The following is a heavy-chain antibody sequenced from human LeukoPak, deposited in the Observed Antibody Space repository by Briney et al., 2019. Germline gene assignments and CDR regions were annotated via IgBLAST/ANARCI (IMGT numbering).Heavy chain of an antibody. Sequence: GGSLRLSCAASGFTFSSYWMHWVRQAPGKGLEWVSHISSSSRYTNYADSVKGRFTISRDNAKNSLYLQMNSLRAEDTAVYYCATLSAGDILVVPAAVDYWGQGTLVTVSS. CDR3: ATLSAGDILVVPAAVDY. J-gene: IGHJ4*02. CDR2: ISSSSRYT. V-gene: IGHV3-11*03. CDR1: GFTFSSYW. D-gene: IGHD2-2*01.